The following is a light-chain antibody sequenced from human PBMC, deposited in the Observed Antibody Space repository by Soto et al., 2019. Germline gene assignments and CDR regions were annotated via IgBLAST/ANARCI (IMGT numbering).Light chain of an antibody. J-gene: IGKJ4*01. Sequence: DIQMTQSPSTLSASVGDRVTITCRASQIISPWLAWYQQKPGRAPKLLIYKASTLESRVPSRFSGSGSGTEFTLTISSLQPDDFATYSCQQYNSYSLTFGGGTKVEIK. V-gene: IGKV1-5*03. CDR1: QIISPW. CDR2: KAS. CDR3: QQYNSYSLT.